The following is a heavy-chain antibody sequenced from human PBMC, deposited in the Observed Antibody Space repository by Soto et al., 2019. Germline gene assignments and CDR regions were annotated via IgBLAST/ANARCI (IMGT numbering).Heavy chain of an antibody. CDR2: IYSGGTT. J-gene: IGHJ4*02. CDR1: GFIVNSNY. V-gene: IGHV3-53*01. D-gene: IGHD1-1*01. Sequence: EVQLVESGGGLIQPGGSLRLSCAVSGFIVNSNYMSWVRQAPGKGLGWVSVIYSGGTTYYADSVKGRFTISRDNSKNTLYLQMNSLRVEDTAVYYCARDLNYLDYWGQGTLVTVSS. CDR3: ARDLNYLDY.